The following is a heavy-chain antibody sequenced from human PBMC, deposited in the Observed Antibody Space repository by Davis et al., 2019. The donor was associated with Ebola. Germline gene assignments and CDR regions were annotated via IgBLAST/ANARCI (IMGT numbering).Heavy chain of an antibody. D-gene: IGHD3-10*01. CDR2: ISGSGGST. CDR3: AKGFVRGTIDY. CDR1: GFTFSSNA. J-gene: IGHJ4*02. V-gene: IGHV3-23*01. Sequence: GESLKISCATSGFTFSSNAMSWVRQAPGKGLEWVASISGSGGSTYYGDSVKVRFTFSSDNSKNTLYLQMNSLRAEDTAVYYCAKGFVRGTIDYWGQGTLVTVSS.